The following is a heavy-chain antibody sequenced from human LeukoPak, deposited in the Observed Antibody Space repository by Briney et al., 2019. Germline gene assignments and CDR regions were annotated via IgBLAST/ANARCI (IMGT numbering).Heavy chain of an antibody. D-gene: IGHD6-13*01. J-gene: IGHJ4*02. V-gene: IGHV4-59*08. Sequence: SETLSLTCTVSGGSIGTFYWSWIRQPPGKRLEWIGDVYYNGNTNYNPSLKSRVTISVYTSKNQFSLKMTSVTAADTAVYYCARQVAATAPVEYWGQGTLVTVSS. CDR2: VYYNGNT. CDR1: GGSIGTFY. CDR3: ARQVAATAPVEY.